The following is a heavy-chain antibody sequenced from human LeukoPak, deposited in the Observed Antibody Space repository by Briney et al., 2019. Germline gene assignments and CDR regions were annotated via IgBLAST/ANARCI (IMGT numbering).Heavy chain of an antibody. J-gene: IGHJ4*02. V-gene: IGHV3-23*01. CDR1: GFTFRSYA. CDR2: ISGSGGST. Sequence: GGSLRLSCAASGFTFRSYAMSWVRQAPGKGLEWVSAISGSGGSTYYADSVKGRFTISRDNSKNTLYLQMNSLRAEDTAVYYCAKDGKSSSGGSCYSFGHDYWGQGTLVTVSS. CDR3: AKDGKSSSGGSCYSFGHDY. D-gene: IGHD2-15*01.